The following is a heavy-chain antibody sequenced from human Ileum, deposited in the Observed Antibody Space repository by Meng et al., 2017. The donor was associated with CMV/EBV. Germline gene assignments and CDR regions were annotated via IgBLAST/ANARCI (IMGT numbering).Heavy chain of an antibody. CDR2: ITSSSGAI. CDR1: GFIFIDYA. D-gene: IGHD6-6*01. V-gene: IGHV3-48*04. J-gene: IGHJ4*02. Sequence: GESLKISCEASGFIFIDYAMNWVRQGPGKGLEWISYITSSSGAIYYSDSVKGRFTISRDNAKNSLHLQMNSLRAEDTAIYYCARDKLDSSSSGWYPFDFWGQGTLVTVSS. CDR3: ARDKLDSSSSGWYPFDF.